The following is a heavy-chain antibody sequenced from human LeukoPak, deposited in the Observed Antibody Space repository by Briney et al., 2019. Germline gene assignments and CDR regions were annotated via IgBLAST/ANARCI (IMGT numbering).Heavy chain of an antibody. D-gene: IGHD3-22*01. CDR1: GYSISSGYY. Sequence: PSETLSLTCAVSGYSISSGYYWGWIRHPPGKGLEWIGSIYHSGRTYYNPSLKSRVTISVETSKNQFSLKMSTVTAADTAVYYCARLRYYYDSSSGYYFDYWGQGTLVTVSS. CDR3: ARLRYYYDSSSGYYFDY. J-gene: IGHJ4*02. V-gene: IGHV4-38-2*01. CDR2: IYHSGRT.